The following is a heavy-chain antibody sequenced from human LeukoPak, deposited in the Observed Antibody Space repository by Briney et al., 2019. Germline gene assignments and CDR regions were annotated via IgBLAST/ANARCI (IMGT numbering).Heavy chain of an antibody. D-gene: IGHD3-10*01. CDR2: IKQDGSEK. CDR3: ARTKGRGYYGSGIIV. CDR1: GFTFSSYW. Sequence: GGSLRLSCAASGFTFSSYWMSWVRQAPGKGLEWVANIKQDGSEKYYVDSVKGRFTISRDNAKNSLYLQMNSLRAADTAVYYCARTKGRGYYGSGIIVWGQGTLVTVSS. V-gene: IGHV3-7*01. J-gene: IGHJ4*02.